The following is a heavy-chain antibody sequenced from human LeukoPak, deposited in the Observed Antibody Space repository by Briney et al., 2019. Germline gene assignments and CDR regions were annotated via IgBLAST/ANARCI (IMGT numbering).Heavy chain of an antibody. CDR1: GYTFTSYD. V-gene: IGHV1-8*01. J-gene: IGHJ4*02. Sequence: ASVKVSCKASGYTFTSYDINWVRQATGQGLEWMGWMNPNSGNTGYAQKFQGRVTMTRNTSISTAYMELSSLRSEDTAVYYCARDMYCSGGSCYGGVYWGQGTLVTVSS. CDR3: ARDMYCSGGSCYGGVY. CDR2: MNPNSGNT. D-gene: IGHD2-15*01.